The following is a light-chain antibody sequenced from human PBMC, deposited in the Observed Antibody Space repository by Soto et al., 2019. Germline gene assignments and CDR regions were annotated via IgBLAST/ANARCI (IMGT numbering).Light chain of an antibody. Sequence: DIQMTQSPSSLSASVGDRVTITCRASQSISSYLNWYQQKPGKAPKLLIYAASSLQSEVPSRFSGSGTRTDFTLTISSLQPEDFATYYCQQSYSTPVTFGPGTKVDIK. J-gene: IGKJ3*01. CDR3: QQSYSTPVT. V-gene: IGKV1-39*01. CDR1: QSISSY. CDR2: AAS.